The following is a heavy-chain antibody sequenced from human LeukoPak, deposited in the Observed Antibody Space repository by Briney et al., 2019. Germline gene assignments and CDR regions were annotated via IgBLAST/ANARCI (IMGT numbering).Heavy chain of an antibody. CDR1: GFTFSDYD. D-gene: IGHD1-1*01. V-gene: IGHV3-13*01. Sequence: GGSLRLSCAASGFTFSDYDMYWVRQATGRGLEWVSAIGTAGDTYYTGSVKGRFTISRENAKNSLYLQMNSLRAGDTAVYYCARVAKERVGGVYYFDYWGQGTLVTVSS. J-gene: IGHJ4*02. CDR3: ARVAKERVGGVYYFDY. CDR2: IGTAGDT.